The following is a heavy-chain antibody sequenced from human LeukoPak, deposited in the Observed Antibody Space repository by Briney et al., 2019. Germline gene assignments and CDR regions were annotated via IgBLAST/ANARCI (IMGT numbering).Heavy chain of an antibody. V-gene: IGHV4-59*08. J-gene: IGHJ4*02. CDR2: IYYSGST. CDR1: GGSISSYY. D-gene: IGHD6-13*01. Sequence: SETLSLTCTVIGGSISSYYWSWIRQPPGKGLEWIGYIYYSGSTNFNPSLKSRVTISVDTSKSQFSLKLSSVTAADTAVYYCARAAYSSSCYYFDYWGQGTLVTAST. CDR3: ARAAYSSSCYYFDY.